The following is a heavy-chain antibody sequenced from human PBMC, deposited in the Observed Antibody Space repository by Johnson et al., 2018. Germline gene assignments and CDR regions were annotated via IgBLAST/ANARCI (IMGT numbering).Heavy chain of an antibody. V-gene: IGHV3-30*18. CDR1: GFTFSSYS. CDR2: ISYDGTYK. Sequence: QVQLVQSGGGVVQPGKSLRLSCVVSGFTFSSYSMHWVRQAPGTGLEWVAVISYDGTYKYYADSGKGRFTISRDNSKNTLFLQWNSLRGDDTALYFCAKDRYEYSTTYFANWGQGALVTVSS. D-gene: IGHD1-1*01. J-gene: IGHJ4*02. CDR3: AKDRYEYSTTYFAN.